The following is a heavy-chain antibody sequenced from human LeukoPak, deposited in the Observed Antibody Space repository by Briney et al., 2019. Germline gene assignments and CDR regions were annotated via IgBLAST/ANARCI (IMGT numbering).Heavy chain of an antibody. CDR1: GFTFSTYT. CDR2: ITGSGSFV. Sequence: PGGSLGLSCAASGFTFSTYTMNWVRQAPGKGLEWVSSITGSGSFVYYADSVKGRFTISRDNAKNSLFLQMNSLRAEDTAVYYCARDSSGPWFDPWGQGTLVTVSS. J-gene: IGHJ5*02. D-gene: IGHD6-6*01. CDR3: ARDSSGPWFDP. V-gene: IGHV3-21*01.